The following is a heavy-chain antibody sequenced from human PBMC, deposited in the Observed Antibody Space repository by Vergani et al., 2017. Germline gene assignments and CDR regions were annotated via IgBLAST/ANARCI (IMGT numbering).Heavy chain of an antibody. D-gene: IGHD5-18*01. CDR2: IYYSGTT. J-gene: IGHJ6*03. V-gene: IGHV4-31*03. CDR1: GAYVGSGGYY. Sequence: QLQLQESGSGLVKPSQTLSLTCSVSGAYVGSGGYYWTWVRQRPGMGLDWIGYIYYSGTTYYNQSLGSRLTISLDTSENHLSLKLTSVTDADTAVYYCAIQQDYYMDVWGEGSKVTVS. CDR3: AIQQDYYMDV.